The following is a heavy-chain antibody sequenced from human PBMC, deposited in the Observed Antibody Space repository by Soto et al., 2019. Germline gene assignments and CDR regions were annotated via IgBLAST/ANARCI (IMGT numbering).Heavy chain of an antibody. CDR2: IYWNDDK. CDR3: AHSPAPMIRHLGDAFDI. V-gene: IGHV2-5*01. CDR1: GFSLSTSGVG. J-gene: IGHJ3*02. Sequence: QITLKESGPTLVKPTQTLTLTCTFSGFSLSTSGVGVGWIRQPPGKALEGLALIYWNDDKRYSPSLKSRLTITKDTSKNQVVLTMTNMDPVDTATYYCAHSPAPMIRHLGDAFDIWGQGTMVTVSS. D-gene: IGHD3-22*01.